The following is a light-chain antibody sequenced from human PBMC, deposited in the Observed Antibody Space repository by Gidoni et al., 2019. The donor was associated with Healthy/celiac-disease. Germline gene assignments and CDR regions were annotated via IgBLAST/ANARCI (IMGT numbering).Light chain of an antibody. Sequence: DIVMTQSPDSLAVSLGERATINCKSSQSVLYSSNNKNYLAWYQQKPGQPPKLLIYWASTRESGVPDRFSGSGSGTDFTLTISSLQAEDVAVYYCQQYYSTPLWTFXQXTKVEIK. V-gene: IGKV4-1*01. CDR3: QQYYSTPLWT. CDR1: QSVLYSSNNKNY. CDR2: WAS. J-gene: IGKJ1*01.